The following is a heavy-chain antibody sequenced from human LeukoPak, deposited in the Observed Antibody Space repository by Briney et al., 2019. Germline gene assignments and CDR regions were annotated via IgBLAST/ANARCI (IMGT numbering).Heavy chain of an antibody. CDR2: IYYSGST. D-gene: IGHD7-27*01. J-gene: IGHJ5*02. CDR3: ARDQVGWGNWFDP. CDR1: GGSFSGYY. V-gene: IGHV4-59*01. Sequence: SETLSLTCAVYGGSFSGYYWSWIRQPPGKGLEWIGYIYYSGSTNYNPSLKSRVTISVDTSKNQFSLKLSSVTAADTAVYYCARDQVGWGNWFDPWGQGTLVTVSS.